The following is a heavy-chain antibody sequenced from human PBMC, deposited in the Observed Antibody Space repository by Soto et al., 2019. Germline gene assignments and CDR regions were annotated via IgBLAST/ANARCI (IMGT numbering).Heavy chain of an antibody. CDR1: GGTFSNYA. V-gene: IGHV1-69*01. J-gene: IGHJ6*02. D-gene: IGHD3-3*01. CDR2: IIPIFGTT. Sequence: QVQLVQSGAEVKKPGSSVKVSCKASGGTFSNYAISWVRQAPGQGLEWMGGIIPIFGTTNYAQKFQGRVTLTADESTSTAYMELRSLRSEDTAVYYCARDAIFGVVIRGIDYYYGMDVWGQGTTVTVSS. CDR3: ARDAIFGVVIRGIDYYYGMDV.